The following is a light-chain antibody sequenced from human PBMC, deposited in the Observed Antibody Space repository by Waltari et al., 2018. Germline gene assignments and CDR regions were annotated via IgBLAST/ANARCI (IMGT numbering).Light chain of an antibody. CDR1: NIGRKA. CDR3: QVWESSTDHFWV. Sequence: SYALTQPPSVSVAPGKTARITCGGDNIGRKAVHWYQQKAGQAPVLVVYDDIERPSVIPERFSGSNSGNTATLTIGRVEAGDEAAYFCQVWESSTDHFWVFGGGTKLTVL. CDR2: DDI. J-gene: IGLJ3*02. V-gene: IGLV3-21*03.